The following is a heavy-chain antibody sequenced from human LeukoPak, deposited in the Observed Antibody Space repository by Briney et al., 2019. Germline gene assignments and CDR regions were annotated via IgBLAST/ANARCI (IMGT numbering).Heavy chain of an antibody. D-gene: IGHD6-19*01. Sequence: GGSLRLSCAASGFTFNNYNMNWVRQAPGKALEWVSSITSSGAYIFYADSVKGRFTISRDNSKNTLYLQMNSLRAEDTAVYYCAKDARRTFGLSSGLYRGSYYFDYWGQGTLVTVSS. J-gene: IGHJ4*02. V-gene: IGHV3-21*01. CDR3: AKDARRTFGLSSGLYRGSYYFDY. CDR2: ITSSGAYI. CDR1: GFTFNNYN.